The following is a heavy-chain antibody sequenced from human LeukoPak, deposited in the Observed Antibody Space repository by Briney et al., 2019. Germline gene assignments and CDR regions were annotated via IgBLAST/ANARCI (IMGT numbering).Heavy chain of an antibody. CDR2: INPNSGGT. Sequence: GASVKVSCKASGYTFTGYNMHWVRQAPGQGLEWMGWINPNSGGTNYAQKFQGGVTMTRDTSITTAYMELSRLRSDDTAVYYCARERSWLDPWGQGTLVTVSS. CDR3: ARERSWLDP. J-gene: IGHJ5*02. V-gene: IGHV1-2*02. CDR1: GYTFTGYN.